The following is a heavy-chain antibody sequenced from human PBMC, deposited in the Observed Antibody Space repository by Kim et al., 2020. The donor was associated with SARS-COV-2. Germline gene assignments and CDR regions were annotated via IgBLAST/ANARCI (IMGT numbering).Heavy chain of an antibody. V-gene: IGHV3-33*01. Sequence: GGSLRLSCAASGFTFSSYGMHWVRQAPGKGLEWVAVIWYDGSNKYYADSVKGRFTISRDNSKNTLYLQMNSLRAEDTAVYYCARLAAAASLFDYWGQGTLVTVSS. D-gene: IGHD6-13*01. CDR3: ARLAAAASLFDY. J-gene: IGHJ4*02. CDR1: GFTFSSYG. CDR2: IWYDGSNK.